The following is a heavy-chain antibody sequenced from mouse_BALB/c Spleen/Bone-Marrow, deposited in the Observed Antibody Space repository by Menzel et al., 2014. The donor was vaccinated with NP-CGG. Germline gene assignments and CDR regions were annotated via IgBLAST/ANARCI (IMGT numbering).Heavy chain of an antibody. D-gene: IGHD2-4*01. V-gene: IGHV14-3*02. J-gene: IGHJ1*01. CDR2: IDPANGNT. CDR3: ANYDYGWYFDV. CDR1: GFNIKDTY. Sequence: VQLQQSGAELVKPGASVKLSCTASGFNIKDTYMHWVKQRPEQGLEWIGRIDPANGNTKYDPKFQGKATITADTSSNKAYLQLSSLTSEDTAVYYCANYDYGWYFDVWGAGTTVTVSS.